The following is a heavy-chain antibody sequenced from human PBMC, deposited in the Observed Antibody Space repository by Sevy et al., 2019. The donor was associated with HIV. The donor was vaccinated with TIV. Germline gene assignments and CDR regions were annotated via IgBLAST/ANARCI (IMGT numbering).Heavy chain of an antibody. Sequence: SETLSLTCTVSGGSISSYYWSWIRLPPGKGLEWIGSIYYSGSTNDNPSLKSRVTISVDTSKNQFSLKLSSVTAADTAVYYCATLDGDYDYYYGMDVWGQGTTVTVSS. V-gene: IGHV4-59*12. CDR2: IYYSGST. CDR1: GGSISSYY. CDR3: ATLDGDYDYYYGMDV. J-gene: IGHJ6*02. D-gene: IGHD4-17*01.